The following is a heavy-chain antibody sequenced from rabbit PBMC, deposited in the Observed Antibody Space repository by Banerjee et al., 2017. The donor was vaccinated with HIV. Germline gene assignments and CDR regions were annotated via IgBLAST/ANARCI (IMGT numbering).Heavy chain of an antibody. CDR3: ARDRDSYDDYGDFDL. D-gene: IGHD2-1*01. CDR2: IYTNSGST. V-gene: IGHV1S45*01. Sequence: QEQLVESGGGLVQPEGSLALTCKASGFTISSSWDMCWVRQAPGKGLEWIAYIYTNSGSTYYASWAKGRFTISKTSSTTVTLQMTSLTAADTATYFCARDRDSYDDYGDFDLWGPGTL. CDR1: GFTISSSWD. J-gene: IGHJ4*01.